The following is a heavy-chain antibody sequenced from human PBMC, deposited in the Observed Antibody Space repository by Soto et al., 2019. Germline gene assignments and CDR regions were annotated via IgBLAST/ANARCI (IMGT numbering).Heavy chain of an antibody. V-gene: IGHV4-4*02. CDR1: GGSISSSSW. J-gene: IGHJ4*02. Sequence: PSETLSLTCAVSGGSISSSSWWSWVRQPPGKGLEWIGEIYHTGSTNYNPSLKSRVTISVDTSKNQFSLKLSSVTAADTAVYYCASLVSDSSGWYHYFDYWGQGTLVTVSS. CDR2: IYHTGST. CDR3: ASLVSDSSGWYHYFDY. D-gene: IGHD6-19*01.